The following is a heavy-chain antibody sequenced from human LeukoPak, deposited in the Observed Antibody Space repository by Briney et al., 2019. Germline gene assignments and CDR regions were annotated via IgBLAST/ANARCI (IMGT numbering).Heavy chain of an antibody. D-gene: IGHD3-22*01. CDR3: AREGYDSSGYCNY. V-gene: IGHV4-34*01. J-gene: IGHJ4*02. CDR2: INHSGST. CDR1: GGSISSYY. Sequence: PSETLSLTCTVSGGSISSYYWSWIRQPPGKGLEWIGEINHSGSTNYNPSLKSRVTISVDTSKNQFSLKLSSVTAADTAVYYCAREGYDSSGYCNYWGQGTLVTVSS.